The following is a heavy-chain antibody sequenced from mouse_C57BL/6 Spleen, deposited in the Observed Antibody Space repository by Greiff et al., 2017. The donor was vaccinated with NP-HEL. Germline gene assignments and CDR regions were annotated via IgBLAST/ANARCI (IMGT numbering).Heavy chain of an antibody. J-gene: IGHJ4*01. V-gene: IGHV1-7*01. CDR1: GYTFTGYW. CDR3: ARESNDVGDYYAMDD. CDR2: INPSSGCT. D-gene: IGHD2-12*01. Sequence: QVQLQQSGAELAKPGASVKLSCKASGYTFTGYWMDWVKQRPGQGLEWIGYINPSSGCTKYNQKFKDKATLPADTSSSTAYMQLSSLTYEDSAFYYGARESNDVGDYYAMDDWGQGTSVTVSS.